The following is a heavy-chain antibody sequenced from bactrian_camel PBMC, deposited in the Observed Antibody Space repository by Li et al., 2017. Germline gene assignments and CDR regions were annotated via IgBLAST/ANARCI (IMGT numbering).Heavy chain of an antibody. CDR3: AADTTVGRWNLFLASQWKY. CDR2: IDVGPGET. D-gene: IGHD1*01. CDR1: GYAKNNDY. J-gene: IGHJ4*01. V-gene: IGHV3S54*01. Sequence: HVQLVESGGGSVQAGGSLRLSCTASGYAKNNDYMAWYRQAPGKEREGVAAIDVGPGETYYDASVKGRFTISQDKDKMTLYLQMSSLKPEDTAMYYCAADTTVGRWNLFLASQWKYWGQGTQVTVS.